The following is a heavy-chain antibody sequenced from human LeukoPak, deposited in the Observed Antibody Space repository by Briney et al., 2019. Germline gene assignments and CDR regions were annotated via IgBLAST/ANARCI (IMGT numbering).Heavy chain of an antibody. CDR3: ARSRIVVVDPFDY. D-gene: IGHD2-15*01. CDR1: GYSFTNYW. Sequence: GESLKISCKGSGYSFTNYWIGWVRQMPGKGLEWMGIIYPGDSDTRYSPSFQGQVTISADKSISTAYLQWSSLKASDTAMYYCARSRIVVVDPFDYWGQGTLVTVSS. CDR2: IYPGDSDT. J-gene: IGHJ4*02. V-gene: IGHV5-51*01.